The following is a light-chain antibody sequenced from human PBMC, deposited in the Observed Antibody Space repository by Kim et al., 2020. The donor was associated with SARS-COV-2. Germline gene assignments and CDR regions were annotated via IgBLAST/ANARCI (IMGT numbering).Light chain of an antibody. CDR3: SSFTTSKTVI. V-gene: IGLV2-14*03. CDR1: SSDIGGDHY. Sequence: QSALTQPASVSGSHGQSITISCSGTSSDIGGDHYVSWYQQHPGKVPKLMIFDIANRASGVSGRFSGSRSGNTASLTISGLQAEDEADYYCSSFTTSKTVIFGGGTQLTVL. CDR2: DIA. J-gene: IGLJ2*01.